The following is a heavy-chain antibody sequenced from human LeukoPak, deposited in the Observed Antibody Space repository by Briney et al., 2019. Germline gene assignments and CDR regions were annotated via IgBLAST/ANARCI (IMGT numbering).Heavy chain of an antibody. J-gene: IGHJ4*02. CDR1: GGSISSYY. V-gene: IGHV4-59*01. D-gene: IGHD5-24*01. CDR3: ASNTIKSPSGFDY. CDR2: IYYSGST. Sequence: SETPSLTCTVSGGSISSYYWSWIRQPPGKGLEWIGYIYYSGSTNYNPSLKSRVTIPVDTSKNQFSLKPSSVTAADTAVYYCASNTIKSPSGFDYWGQGTLVTVSS.